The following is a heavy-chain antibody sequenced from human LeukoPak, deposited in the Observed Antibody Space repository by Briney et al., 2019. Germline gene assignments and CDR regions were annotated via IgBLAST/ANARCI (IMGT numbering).Heavy chain of an antibody. D-gene: IGHD3-22*01. CDR3: ARQGRISMIVVLIEDAFDI. CDR1: GGSISSSSYY. Sequence: SETLSLTCTVSGGSISSSSYYWGWIRPPPGKGLEWIGSIYYSGSTYYNPSLKSRVTISVDTSKNHFSLKLSSVTAADTAVYYCARQGRISMIVVLIEDAFDIWGQGTMVTVSS. CDR2: IYYSGST. V-gene: IGHV4-39*01. J-gene: IGHJ3*02.